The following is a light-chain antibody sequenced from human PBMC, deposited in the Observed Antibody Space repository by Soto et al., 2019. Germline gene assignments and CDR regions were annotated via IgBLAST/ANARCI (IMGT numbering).Light chain of an antibody. CDR3: QQYGSSPPIT. J-gene: IGKJ5*01. V-gene: IGKV3-20*01. Sequence: EIVWTQSPGTLSLSPGERATLSCRASQSVSSSYLAWYQQKPDQAPRLLIYGASSRATCIPDRFSGSGSGTDFTLTISRLEPEDFAVYYCQQYGSSPPITFGQGTRLEIK. CDR2: GAS. CDR1: QSVSSSY.